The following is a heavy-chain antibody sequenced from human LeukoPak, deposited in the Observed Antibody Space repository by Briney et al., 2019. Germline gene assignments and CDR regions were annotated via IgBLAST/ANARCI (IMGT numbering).Heavy chain of an antibody. CDR1: GFTFSSYA. CDR3: ARGYSSDWYYYVMDV. Sequence: PGGSLRLSCAASGFTFSSYAMSWVRQAPGKGLEWVSAISGSGGSTYYADSVKGRFTISRDNSKNTLYLQMNSLRAEDTAVYYCARGYSSDWYYYVMDVWGQGTTVTVSS. D-gene: IGHD6-19*01. CDR2: ISGSGGST. J-gene: IGHJ6*01. V-gene: IGHV3-23*01.